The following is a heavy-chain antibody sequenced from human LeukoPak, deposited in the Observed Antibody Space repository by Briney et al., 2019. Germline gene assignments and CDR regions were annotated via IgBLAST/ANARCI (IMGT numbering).Heavy chain of an antibody. Sequence: GESLKISCKTSGYTFSKYWIGWVRQKSGKGLEWMGIIDPNDSDTRYSPSSQGPVTISADTSTSTAYLQWSSLMASDTAMYYCVRGRGYYDSYNGYYDPDNWFETWGQGTLVTVSS. CDR2: IDPNDSDT. J-gene: IGHJ5*02. CDR1: GYTFSKYW. CDR3: VRGRGYYDSYNGYYDPDNWFET. V-gene: IGHV5-51*01. D-gene: IGHD3-16*01.